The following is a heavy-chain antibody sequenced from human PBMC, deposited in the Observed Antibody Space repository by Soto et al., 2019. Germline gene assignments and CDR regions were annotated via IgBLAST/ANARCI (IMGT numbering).Heavy chain of an antibody. CDR2: ISGSGGST. Sequence: GGSLRLSCAASGLTFSSYAMSWVRQAPGKGLEWVSAISGSGGSTYYADSVKGRFTISRDNSKNTLYLQMNSLRAEDTAVYYCAKGRIAAAGTNWFDPWGQGTLVTVSS. D-gene: IGHD6-13*01. V-gene: IGHV3-23*01. J-gene: IGHJ5*02. CDR3: AKGRIAAAGTNWFDP. CDR1: GLTFSSYA.